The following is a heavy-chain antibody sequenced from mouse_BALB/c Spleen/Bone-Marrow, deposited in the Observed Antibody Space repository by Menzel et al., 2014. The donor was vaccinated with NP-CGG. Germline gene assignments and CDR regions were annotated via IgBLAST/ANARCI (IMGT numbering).Heavy chain of an antibody. CDR2: IDPANGNT. Sequence: VQLQQSGAELVKPGASVKLSCTASGFNIKDTYMHWVKRGPEQGLEWIGRIDPANGNTKYDPKFQGKATITADTSSNTAYLQLSSLTSEDTAVYYCAGFGITKEEGYYYAMDYWGQGTSVTVSS. J-gene: IGHJ4*01. D-gene: IGHD2-4*01. CDR1: GFNIKDTY. CDR3: AGFGITKEEGYYYAMDY. V-gene: IGHV14-3*02.